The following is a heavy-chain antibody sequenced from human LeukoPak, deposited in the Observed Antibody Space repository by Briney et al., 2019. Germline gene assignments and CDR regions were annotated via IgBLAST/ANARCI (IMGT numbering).Heavy chain of an antibody. V-gene: IGHV3-30-3*01. J-gene: IGHJ4*02. D-gene: IGHD4/OR15-4a*01. Sequence: GGSLRLSCAASGFTFSSYAMHWVRQAPGKGLEWVAVISYDGSNKYYADSVKGRFTISRDYSKNTPYLQMNSLRAEDTAVYYCAREEGQVLDYWGQGTLVTVSS. CDR1: GFTFSSYA. CDR3: AREEGQVLDY. CDR2: ISYDGSNK.